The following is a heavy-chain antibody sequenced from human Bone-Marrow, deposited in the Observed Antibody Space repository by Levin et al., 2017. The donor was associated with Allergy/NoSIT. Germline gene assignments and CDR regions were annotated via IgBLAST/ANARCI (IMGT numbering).Heavy chain of an antibody. CDR1: GGSFSTHP. V-gene: IGHV1-69*13. Sequence: SVKVSCKASGGSFSTHPISWVRQAPGQGLEWIGGFIPVLKTSNYSHKFRGRVTISADEATITAFMELSSLKSDDTAVYYCARLVAAGTDPFDYWGQGTQVTVSS. CDR2: FIPVLKTS. D-gene: IGHD6-13*01. J-gene: IGHJ4*02. CDR3: ARLVAAGTDPFDY.